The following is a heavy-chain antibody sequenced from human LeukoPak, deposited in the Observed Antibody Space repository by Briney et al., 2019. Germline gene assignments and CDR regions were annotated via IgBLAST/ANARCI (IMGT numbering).Heavy chain of an antibody. D-gene: IGHD2-21*02. V-gene: IGHV1-24*01. CDR1: GYTLTELS. J-gene: IGHJ6*02. Sequence: ASVKVSCKVSGYTLTELSMHWVRQAPGKGLEWXXXXXPEDGETIYAQKFXGRVTMTEDTSTDTAYMELSSLRSEDTAVYYCASRMLVTAIQTSHYGMDVWGQGTTVTVSS. CDR3: ASRMLVTAIQTSHYGMDV. CDR2: XXPEDGET.